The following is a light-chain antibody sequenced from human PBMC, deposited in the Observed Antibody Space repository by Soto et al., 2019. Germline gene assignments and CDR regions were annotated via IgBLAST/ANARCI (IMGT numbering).Light chain of an antibody. CDR1: NSDVGGYDR. V-gene: IGLV2-14*01. J-gene: IGLJ3*02. CDR3: ISYIPSTTTHWV. CDR2: GVY. Sequence: QSALTQPASVSGSPGQSITISCTGTNSDVGGYDRVSWYQHHPGKAPKLLIFGVYNRPSGISDRFSGSKSGDTASLTISGLQAEDEADYYCISYIPSTTTHWVFGGGTKVTVL.